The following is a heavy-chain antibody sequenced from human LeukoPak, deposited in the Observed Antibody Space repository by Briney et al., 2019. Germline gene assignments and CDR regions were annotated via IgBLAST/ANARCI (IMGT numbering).Heavy chain of an antibody. Sequence: GGSLRLSCVASGFTFSSYWMHWVRQDPRKGLVWVSRINGDGRNINYADSVRGRFTISRDNAKNTLYLQMNSLRAEDTAVYYCAKVRLAAYNWFDPWGQGTLVTVSS. CDR2: INGDGRNI. CDR1: GFTFSSYW. D-gene: IGHD6-6*01. J-gene: IGHJ5*02. V-gene: IGHV3-74*01. CDR3: AKVRLAAYNWFDP.